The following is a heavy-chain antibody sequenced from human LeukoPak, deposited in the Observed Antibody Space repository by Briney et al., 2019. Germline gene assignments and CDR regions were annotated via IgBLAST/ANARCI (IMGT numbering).Heavy chain of an antibody. D-gene: IGHD3-22*01. J-gene: IGHJ4*02. Sequence: GGSLRLSCAASGFTFSSYSMNWVRQAPGKGLEWVSSIGSSSSYIYYADSVKGRFTISRDNAKNSLYLQMNSLRAEDTAVYYCARAGYYDSSGYYYYFDYWGQGTLVTVSS. CDR1: GFTFSSYS. CDR3: ARAGYYDSSGYYYYFDY. V-gene: IGHV3-21*01. CDR2: IGSSSSYI.